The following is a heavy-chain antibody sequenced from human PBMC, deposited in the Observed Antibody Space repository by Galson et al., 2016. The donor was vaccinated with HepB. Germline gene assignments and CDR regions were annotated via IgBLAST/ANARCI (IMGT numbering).Heavy chain of an antibody. CDR2: IIPVFPTA. CDR1: GDIFNSYV. J-gene: IGHJ4*02. D-gene: IGHD2-2*01. V-gene: IGHV1-69*06. CDR3: ARDLTPYCSSASCSVG. Sequence: SVKVSCKASGDIFNSYVFSWVRQAPGQGLEWMGGIIPVFPTANYAQKFQGRVTISADKSTSTAYMEMSSLRSEDTAVYYCARDLTPYCSSASCSVGWGQGTLVTVSS.